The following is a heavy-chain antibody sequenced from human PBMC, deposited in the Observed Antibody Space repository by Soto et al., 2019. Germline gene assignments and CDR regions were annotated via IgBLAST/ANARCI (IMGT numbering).Heavy chain of an antibody. CDR2: INPNSGGT. J-gene: IGHJ3*02. CDR1: GYTFTGYY. CDR3: ARTAGITGSRRAFDI. V-gene: IGHV1-2*04. Sequence: GASVKVSCKASGYTFTGYYMHWVRQAPGQGLEWMGWINPNSGGTNYAQKFQGWVTMTRDTSISTAYMELSRLRSDDTAVYYCARTAGITGSRRAFDIWGQGAMVTVSS. D-gene: IGHD1-20*01.